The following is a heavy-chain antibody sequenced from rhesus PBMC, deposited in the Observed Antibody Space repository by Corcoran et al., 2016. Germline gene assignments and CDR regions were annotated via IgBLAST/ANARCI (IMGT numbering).Heavy chain of an antibody. CDR1: GGSISSSY. V-gene: IGHV4-169*02. Sequence: QLQLQESGPGLVKPSETLSVTCAVSGGSISSSYWSWIRQAPGKGLEWIGYIYGSVSSTNYNPSLKSRGTLSVDTSKNQLSLKRSSVTAADTAVYYCARDRRGSYWGQGVLVTVSS. J-gene: IGHJ4*01. CDR3: ARDRRGSY. CDR2: IYGSVSST. D-gene: IGHD5-42*01.